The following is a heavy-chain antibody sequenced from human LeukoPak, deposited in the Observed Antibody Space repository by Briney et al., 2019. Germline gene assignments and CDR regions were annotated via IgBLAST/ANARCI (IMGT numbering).Heavy chain of an antibody. Sequence: GESLRLSCAASGFSFTTYWMTWVRQAPGKGLQWVANINEDGSVKYYVDSVKGRFTISRDNTKNSLYLQMDTLRAEDTAVYYCARQVVLSSYYYMDVWGKGTTVTISS. CDR1: GFSFTTYW. J-gene: IGHJ6*03. CDR2: INEDGSVK. CDR3: ARQVVLSSYYYMDV. V-gene: IGHV3-7*03. D-gene: IGHD2-15*01.